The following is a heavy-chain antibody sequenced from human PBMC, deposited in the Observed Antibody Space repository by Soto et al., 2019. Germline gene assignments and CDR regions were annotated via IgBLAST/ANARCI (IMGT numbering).Heavy chain of an antibody. CDR1: GFNFRSYA. D-gene: IGHD3-22*01. CDR3: ARALTYYYDIDY. Sequence: PGGSLRISCAASGFNFRSYAIHWVRQAPGKGLEWVSVISYDGSRTNYADSVKGRFTISRDNAKNTLHLQMNSLRAEDTAVYYCARALTYYYDIDYWGQGTLVTVSS. CDR2: ISYDGSRT. V-gene: IGHV3-30*04. J-gene: IGHJ4*02.